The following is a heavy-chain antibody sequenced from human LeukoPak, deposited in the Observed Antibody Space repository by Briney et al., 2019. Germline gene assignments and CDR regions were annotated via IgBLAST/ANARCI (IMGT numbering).Heavy chain of an antibody. Sequence: PGGSLRLSCAASGFTFSSYSMTWVRQAPGKGLEWVSYISSSSSTIYYADSVKGRFTISRDNAKNSLYLQMNSLRDEDTAVYYCARSITIFGVVIIHYGMDVWGQGTTVTVSS. CDR1: GFTFSSYS. D-gene: IGHD3-3*01. CDR2: ISSSSSTI. CDR3: ARSITIFGVVIIHYGMDV. V-gene: IGHV3-48*02. J-gene: IGHJ6*02.